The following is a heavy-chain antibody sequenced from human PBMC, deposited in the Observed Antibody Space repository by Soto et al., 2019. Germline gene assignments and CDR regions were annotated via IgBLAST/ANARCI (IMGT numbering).Heavy chain of an antibody. J-gene: IGHJ4*02. Sequence: GGSLRLSCAASGFTFDDYGMSWVRQAPGKGLEWVAVISYDGSVEYYGDSVKGRFTISRDNSQHTLFLQMTSLRAEDTAVYYCAKPSEPFRAPYYFDSWGRGTLVTVSS. CDR1: GFTFDDYG. V-gene: IGHV3-30*18. D-gene: IGHD1-26*01. CDR3: AKPSEPFRAPYYFDS. CDR2: ISYDGSVE.